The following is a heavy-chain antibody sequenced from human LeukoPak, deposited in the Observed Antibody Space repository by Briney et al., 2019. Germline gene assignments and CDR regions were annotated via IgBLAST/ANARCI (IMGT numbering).Heavy chain of an antibody. CDR3: ARVVYVSGSYSPYYYMDV. Sequence: PSETLSLTCTVSGGSISSYYWSWIRQPPGKGLEWIGYIYYSGSTNYNPSLKSRVTISVDTSKNQFSLKLSSVTAADTAVYYCARVVYVSGSYSPYYYMDVWGKGTTVTVSS. CDR2: IYYSGST. CDR1: GGSISSYY. V-gene: IGHV4-59*01. J-gene: IGHJ6*03. D-gene: IGHD3-10*01.